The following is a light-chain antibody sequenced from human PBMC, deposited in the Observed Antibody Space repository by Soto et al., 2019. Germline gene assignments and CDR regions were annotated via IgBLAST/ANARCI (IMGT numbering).Light chain of an antibody. CDR2: KAS. Sequence: TVSENVGDRVAITWGASQSISSWLAWYQQKPGKAPKLLIYKASTLKSGVPSRFSGSGSGTEFTLTISSLQPDDFATYYCQHSKSYSKAVAQGSKVDI. J-gene: IGKJ1*01. CDR1: QSISSW. V-gene: IGKV1-5*03. CDR3: QHSKSYSKA.